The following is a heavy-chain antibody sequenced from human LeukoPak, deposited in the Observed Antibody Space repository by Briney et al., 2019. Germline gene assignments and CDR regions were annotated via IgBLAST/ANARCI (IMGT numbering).Heavy chain of an antibody. CDR2: IKQDGSEK. D-gene: IGHD3-10*01. J-gene: IGHJ4*02. CDR1: GFTFSSYW. CDR3: ARDRSRRGFDY. Sequence: GGSLRLSCAASGFTFSSYWMSCVRQAPGKGLDWVANIKQDGSEKYYVDSVKGRFTISRDNAKNSLYLQMNSLRAEDTAVYYCARDRSRRGFDYWGEGTVVTVSS. V-gene: IGHV3-7*01.